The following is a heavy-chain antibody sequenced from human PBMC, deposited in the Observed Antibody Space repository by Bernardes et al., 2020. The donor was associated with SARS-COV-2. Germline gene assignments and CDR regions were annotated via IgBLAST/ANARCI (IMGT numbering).Heavy chain of an antibody. V-gene: IGHV4-61*02. Sequence: SEPLYLTCTVSGGSISSVSYYWSWILQPAGKGLEWIGRIYTSGITNYNPSLKSRVTISVDTSKNQFSLKLSSVTAADTAVYYCARASPYYDILTGYYRYLDYWGQGTLVTVSS. D-gene: IGHD3-9*01. CDR1: GGSISSVSYY. CDR3: ARASPYYDILTGYYRYLDY. J-gene: IGHJ4*02. CDR2: IYTSGIT.